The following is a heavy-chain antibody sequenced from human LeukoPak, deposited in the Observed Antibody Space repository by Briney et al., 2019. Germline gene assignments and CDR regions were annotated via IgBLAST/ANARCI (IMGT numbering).Heavy chain of an antibody. D-gene: IGHD4-23*01. CDR1: GFTFSRYA. V-gene: IGHV3-23*01. J-gene: IGHJ4*02. CDR2: FSASDGSR. CDR3: AKNIGGFDY. Sequence: GGSLRLSCAASGFTFSRYAMSWVRQAPGEGLEWVSGFSASDGSRYYADSVKGRFTISRDNSKNTLYLQMNSLRAEDTAVYYCAKNIGGFDYWGQGTLVTVSS.